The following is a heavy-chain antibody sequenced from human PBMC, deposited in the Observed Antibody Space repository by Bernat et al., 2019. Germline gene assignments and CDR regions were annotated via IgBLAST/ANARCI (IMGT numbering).Heavy chain of an antibody. CDR3: ARYELSVTTLDF. Sequence: QVQLVESGGGVVQPGRSLRLSCAASGFTFSSYAMHWVRQAPGKGLEWVAVISYDGTYTYHSDSVKGRFTISRDNSNNMLYLQMSSLRAEDTAVYYCARYELSVTTLDFWGQGTLVTVSS. V-gene: IGHV3-30*04. J-gene: IGHJ4*02. D-gene: IGHD4-17*01. CDR1: GFTFSSYA. CDR2: ISYDGTYT.